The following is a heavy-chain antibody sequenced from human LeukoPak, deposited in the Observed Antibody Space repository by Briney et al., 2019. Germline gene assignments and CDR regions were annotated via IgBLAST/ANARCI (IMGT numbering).Heavy chain of an antibody. V-gene: IGHV1-2*02. J-gene: IGHJ4*02. D-gene: IGHD1-26*01. CDR1: GYTFTGYF. CDR2: INPKSGAT. CDR3: ARLRPRVGATTDY. Sequence: ASVKVSCKTSGYTFTGYFMHWVRQAPGQGLEWMGWINPKSGATNYAQKFQGRVTMTRDTSISTAYMELSRLRSDDTAVYYCARLRPRVGATTDYWGQGTLVTVSS.